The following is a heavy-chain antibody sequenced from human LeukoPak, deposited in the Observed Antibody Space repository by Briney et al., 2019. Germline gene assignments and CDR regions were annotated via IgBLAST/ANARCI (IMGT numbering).Heavy chain of an antibody. J-gene: IGHJ4*02. CDR1: GYTLTDYY. V-gene: IGHV1-2*06. CDR3: ARVGYYESSGYYEY. Sequence: ASVKDSCKASGYTLTDYYMHWVRQAPGQGLEWMGRINPNSGGTNYAQKFQGRVTMTRDTSVSTVYLELSRLRSDDTAVYYCARVGYYESSGYYEYWGQGTLVTVSS. D-gene: IGHD3-22*01. CDR2: INPNSGGT.